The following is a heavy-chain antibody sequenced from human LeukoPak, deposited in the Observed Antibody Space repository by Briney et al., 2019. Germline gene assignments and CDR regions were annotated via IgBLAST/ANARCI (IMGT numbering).Heavy chain of an antibody. D-gene: IGHD6-19*01. CDR3: AKDLMGRSGWQLEIDY. J-gene: IGHJ4*02. Sequence: GGSLRLSCAASGFTFSSYTMSWVRQAPGKGLEWVSAISGSGGSTYYADSVKGRFTISRDNSKNTLYLQMNSLRAEDTAVYYCAKDLMGRSGWQLEIDYWGQGTLVTVSS. CDR2: ISGSGGST. V-gene: IGHV3-23*01. CDR1: GFTFSSYT.